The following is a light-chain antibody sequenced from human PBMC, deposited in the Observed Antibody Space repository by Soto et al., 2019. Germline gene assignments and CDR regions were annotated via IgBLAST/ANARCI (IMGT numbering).Light chain of an antibody. J-gene: IGKJ1*01. Sequence: EIKVTLGQSYLASAVRDIFRITFRAGQYIGRYLNWYQQKPGKAPKLLIYAASSLHSGVPSRFSGSGSGTDFTLTISSLHPDDSATYYCEKYKSHPPMFGQGTKVDIK. CDR2: AAS. V-gene: IGKV1-39*01. CDR3: EKYKSHPPM. CDR1: QYIGRY.